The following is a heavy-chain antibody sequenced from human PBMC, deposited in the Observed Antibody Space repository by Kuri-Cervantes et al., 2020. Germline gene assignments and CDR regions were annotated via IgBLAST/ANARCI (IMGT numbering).Heavy chain of an antibody. CDR3: ARAAGAYCGGDCHNRFDP. J-gene: IGHJ5*02. Sequence: SVKVSCKASGGTFSSYAISWVRQAPGQGLEWMGGSIPIFGTANYAQKFQGRVTITADESTSTAYMELSSLRSEDTAVYYCARAAGAYCGGDCHNRFDPWGEGTLVTVSS. CDR1: GGTFSSYA. V-gene: IGHV1-69*13. D-gene: IGHD2-21*01. CDR2: SIPIFGTA.